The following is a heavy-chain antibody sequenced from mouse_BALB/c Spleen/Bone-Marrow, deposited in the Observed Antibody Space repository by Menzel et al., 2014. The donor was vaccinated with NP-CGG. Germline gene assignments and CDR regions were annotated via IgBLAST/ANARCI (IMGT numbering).Heavy chain of an antibody. V-gene: IGHV2-6-4*01. Sequence: QVQLKESGPGQVAPSQSLSIPCTVSGSSLSRYNVHWVRQPPGKGLEWLGVIWGGGNTDYNSGLKSRLSISKDNSKSQVFLKMNSLQTDDTAMYYCARFITTGAMDYWGQGTSVTVSS. CDR1: GSSLSRYN. D-gene: IGHD1-1*01. J-gene: IGHJ4*01. CDR2: IWGGGNT. CDR3: ARFITTGAMDY.